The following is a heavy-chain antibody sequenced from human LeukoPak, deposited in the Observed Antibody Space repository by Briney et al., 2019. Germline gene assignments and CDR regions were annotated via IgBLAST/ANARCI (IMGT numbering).Heavy chain of an antibody. CDR1: GFTFSNYG. CDR2: VRSDGGIK. CDR3: AKDLPAAYFDY. J-gene: IGHJ4*02. V-gene: IGHV3-30*02. D-gene: IGHD2-2*01. Sequence: PGGSLRLSCAASGFTFSNYGMHWVRQAPGKGLEWVAFVRSDGGIKYYADSVKGRFTISRDNSRTTVYLQMNSPRAEDTAVYHCAKDLPAAYFDYWGQGTLVTVSS.